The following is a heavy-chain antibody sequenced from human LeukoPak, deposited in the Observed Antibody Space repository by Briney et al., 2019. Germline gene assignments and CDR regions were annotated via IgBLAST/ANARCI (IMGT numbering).Heavy chain of an antibody. Sequence: GGSLRLSCAASGFTFSSYSMNWVRQAPGKGLEWVSYISSSSSTIYYADSVKGRFTISRDNAKNSLYLQMNSLRAEDTAVYYCARVAVNAGYDFWSGFDYYYMDVWGKGTTVTVSS. CDR3: ARVAVNAGYDFWSGFDYYYMDV. CDR1: GFTFSSYS. J-gene: IGHJ6*03. V-gene: IGHV3-48*04. CDR2: ISSSSSTI. D-gene: IGHD3-3*01.